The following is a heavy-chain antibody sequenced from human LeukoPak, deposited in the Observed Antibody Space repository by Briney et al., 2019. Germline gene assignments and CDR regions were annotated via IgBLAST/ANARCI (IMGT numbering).Heavy chain of an antibody. J-gene: IGHJ4*02. V-gene: IGHV4-34*01. Sequence: SETLSLTCAVYGGSFSGYYWSWIRQPPGKGLEWIGEINHSRSTNYNPSLKSRVTISLDTSKNQFSLRLNSVTAADTAMYYCAKSGGYGLIDYWGQGTRVTVSS. CDR2: INHSRST. CDR3: AKSGGYGLIDY. CDR1: GGSFSGYY. D-gene: IGHD1-26*01.